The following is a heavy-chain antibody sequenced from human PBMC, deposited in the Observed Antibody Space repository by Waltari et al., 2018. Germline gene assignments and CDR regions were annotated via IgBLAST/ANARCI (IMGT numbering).Heavy chain of an antibody. CDR2: INPDNGDT. Sequence: VELVQSGTAGRQPGASVKVSCKASGYTFTGDYLHWVRQAPGQGLEWMGWINPDNGDTNLAQKFQGRVTLTRDTSVSTGYLDLGRLTSDDTAVYYCARAPYFYYYYMDVWGNGTAVTVSS. CDR3: ARAPYFYYYYMDV. J-gene: IGHJ6*03. V-gene: IGHV1-2*02. CDR1: GYTFTGDY.